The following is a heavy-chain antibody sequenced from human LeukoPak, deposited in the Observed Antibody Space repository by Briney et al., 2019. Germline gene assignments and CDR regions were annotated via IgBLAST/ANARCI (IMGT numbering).Heavy chain of an antibody. CDR2: IYYSGST. CDR3: ARSSYYYDSSGYPRPYYFDY. CDR1: GGSISSSSYY. Sequence: PSETLSLTCTVSGGSISSSSYYWGWIRQPPGKGLEWIGSIYYSGSTYYNPSLKSRVTISVDTSKNQFSLKLSSVTAADTAVYYCARSSYYYDSSGYPRPYYFDYWGQGTLATVSS. V-gene: IGHV4-39*01. J-gene: IGHJ4*02. D-gene: IGHD3-22*01.